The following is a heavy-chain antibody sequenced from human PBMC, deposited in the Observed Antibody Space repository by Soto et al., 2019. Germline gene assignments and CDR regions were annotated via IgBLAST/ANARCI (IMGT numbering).Heavy chain of an antibody. Sequence: EVQLVESGGGLVQPGGSLRLSCAASGFTFTNYWMHWVRQAPGKGLVWISRINTDETATHYADSVKGRFTISRDNAKNTLYLQMNNLRAEDTAVYYCTGLGYGSAKDFDSWGQGTLVTVSS. CDR3: TGLGYGSAKDFDS. V-gene: IGHV3-74*01. D-gene: IGHD3-10*01. CDR1: GFTFTNYW. CDR2: INTDETAT. J-gene: IGHJ4*02.